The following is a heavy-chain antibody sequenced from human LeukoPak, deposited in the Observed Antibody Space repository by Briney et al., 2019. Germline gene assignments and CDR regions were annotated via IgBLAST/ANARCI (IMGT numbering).Heavy chain of an antibody. J-gene: IGHJ5*02. CDR2: IYYSGST. CDR3: ARGPPYYDFWSVSFDP. D-gene: IGHD3-3*01. CDR1: GGSISSYY. Sequence: KTSETLSLTCTVSGGSISSYYWSWIRQPPGKGLEWIGYIYYSGSTNYNPSLKSRVTISVDTSKNQFSLKLSSVTAADTAVYYCARGPPYYDFWSVSFDPWGQGTLVTVSS. V-gene: IGHV4-59*08.